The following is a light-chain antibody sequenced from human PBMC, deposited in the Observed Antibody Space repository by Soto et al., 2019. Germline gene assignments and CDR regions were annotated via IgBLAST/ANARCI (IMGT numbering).Light chain of an antibody. V-gene: IGKV3-11*01. Sequence: EIVLTQSPATLSLSPGERATLSCRASQSVSSYLAWYQQKPGQALRLLIYDASNRATGIPARFSGSGSGTDFTLTISSLEPEDFAVYYCQQRSNWRCTFGGGTKVEIK. J-gene: IGKJ4*01. CDR3: QQRSNWRCT. CDR1: QSVSSY. CDR2: DAS.